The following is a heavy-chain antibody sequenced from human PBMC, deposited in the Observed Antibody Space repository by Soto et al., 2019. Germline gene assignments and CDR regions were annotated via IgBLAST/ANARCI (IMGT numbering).Heavy chain of an antibody. Sequence: GGSLRLSCAASGFTFTRYSMNWVRQAPGKGLEWVSSISSTTNYIYYADSMKGRFTVSRDNAKNSVYLDMNSLSAEGTAVYYCARESEDLTSNFDYWGQGTLVTVSS. V-gene: IGHV3-21*01. CDR3: ARESEDLTSNFDY. J-gene: IGHJ4*02. CDR1: GFTFTRYS. CDR2: ISSTTNYI.